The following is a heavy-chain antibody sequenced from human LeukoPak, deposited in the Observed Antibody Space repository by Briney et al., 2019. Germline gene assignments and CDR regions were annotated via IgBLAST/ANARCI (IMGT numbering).Heavy chain of an antibody. D-gene: IGHD3-22*01. CDR2: INPNSGGT. Sequence: ASVKVSCKASGYTFTGYYMHWVRQAPGQGLEWMGRINPNSGGTNYAQKFQGRVTMTRDTSISTAYMELSRLRSDDTAVYYYARDRYYDSGGYYEYYYYYYMDVWGKGTTVTVSS. V-gene: IGHV1-2*06. CDR3: ARDRYYDSGGYYEYYYYYYMDV. J-gene: IGHJ6*03. CDR1: GYTFTGYY.